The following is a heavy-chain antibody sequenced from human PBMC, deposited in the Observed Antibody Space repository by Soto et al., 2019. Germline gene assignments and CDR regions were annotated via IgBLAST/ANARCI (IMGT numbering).Heavy chain of an antibody. CDR2: VNHRGET. J-gene: IGHJ4*02. V-gene: IGHV4-34*01. CDR3: ARGKGMQLWLKSYFDT. D-gene: IGHD5-18*01. CDR1: GGSFTGYF. Sequence: PSETLSLTCAVYGGSFTGYFWSWIRQSPGKGLEWIGEVNHRGETNYSPSLKSRLTISGDTSKNHISLKLRSVTAADTAVYYCARGKGMQLWLKSYFDTWGQGTPVTVSS.